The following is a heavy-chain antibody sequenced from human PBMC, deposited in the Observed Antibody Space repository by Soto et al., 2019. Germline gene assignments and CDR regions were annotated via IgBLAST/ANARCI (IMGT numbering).Heavy chain of an antibody. Sequence: SETLSLTCAVYGGSFSGCYWSWIRQPPGKGLEWIGEINHSGSTNYNPSLKSRVTISVDTSKNQFSLKLSSVTAADTAVYYCAIIEMWGDPPDAFDIWGQGTMVTVSS. V-gene: IGHV4-34*01. CDR2: INHSGST. CDR3: AIIEMWGDPPDAFDI. D-gene: IGHD2-21*02. CDR1: GGSFSGCY. J-gene: IGHJ3*02.